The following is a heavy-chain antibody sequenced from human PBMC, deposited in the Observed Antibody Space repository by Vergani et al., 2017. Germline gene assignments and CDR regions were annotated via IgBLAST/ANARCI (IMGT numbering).Heavy chain of an antibody. CDR2: INYSGST. CDR3: ARQIDPMDTAMVYY. V-gene: IGHV4-59*08. Sequence: QVQLQESGPGLVKPSETLSLTCTVPGGSISSYYWSWIRQPTGKGLEWSGYINYSGSTNYNPSLKSRVTITVDTSKNQFSMKLSSVTAADTAVYYCARQIDPMDTAMVYYWGQATLVTVSS. CDR1: GGSISSYY. J-gene: IGHJ4*02. D-gene: IGHD5-18*01.